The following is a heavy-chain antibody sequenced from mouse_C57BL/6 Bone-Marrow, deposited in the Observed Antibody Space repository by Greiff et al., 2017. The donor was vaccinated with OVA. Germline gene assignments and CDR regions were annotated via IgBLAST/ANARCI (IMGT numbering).Heavy chain of an antibody. V-gene: IGHV12-3*01. D-gene: IGHD4-1*01. CDR3: AGDSGTGTYFDV. J-gene: IGHJ1*03. CDR1: GFPITSGYY. CDR2: ITHSGET. Sequence: QVQLKESGPGLVKPSQSLFLTCSITGFPITSGYYWIWIRQSPGKPLEWMGYITHSGETFYNPSLQSPISITRETSKNQFFLQLNSVTTEDTAMYYCAGDSGTGTYFDVWGTGTTVTVSS.